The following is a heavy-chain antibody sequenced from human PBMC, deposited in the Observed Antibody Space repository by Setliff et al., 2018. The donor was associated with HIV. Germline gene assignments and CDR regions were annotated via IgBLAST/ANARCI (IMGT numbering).Heavy chain of an antibody. CDR1: GGSINSRY. CDR2: FYYNGNT. D-gene: IGHD3-3*01. CDR3: ARGIDNFWTSYFA. Sequence: SETLSLTCSVSGGSINSRYWSWIRQPPGKGLEWIGTFYYNGNTNYSPSLKNRVTISKDTSKEQVSLKLRSVTAADTAVYYCARGIDNFWTSYFAWGQGTRVT. V-gene: IGHV4-59*11. J-gene: IGHJ4*02.